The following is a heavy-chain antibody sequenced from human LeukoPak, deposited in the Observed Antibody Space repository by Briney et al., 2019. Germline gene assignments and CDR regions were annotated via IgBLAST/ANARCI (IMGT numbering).Heavy chain of an antibody. Sequence: PGESLKISCKGSGYSFTSYWIGWVRQMPGKGLGWGGVIYPGDSDTRYSPSFQGQVTISADKSISTAYVQWSSLKASDTAMYYCARHAGDTAMVGYFDLWGRGTLVTVSS. CDR3: ARHAGDTAMVGYFDL. CDR2: IYPGDSDT. V-gene: IGHV5-51*01. CDR1: GYSFTSYW. J-gene: IGHJ2*01. D-gene: IGHD5-18*01.